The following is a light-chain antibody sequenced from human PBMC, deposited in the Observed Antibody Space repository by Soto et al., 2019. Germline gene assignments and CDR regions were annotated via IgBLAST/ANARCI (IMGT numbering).Light chain of an antibody. V-gene: IGLV1-44*01. CDR1: SSNIGSNT. J-gene: IGLJ2*01. CDR3: ATLECSLNGPV. Sequence: QAVVTQPPSASGTPGQRVTISCSGSSSNIGSNTVNWYQQLPGTAPKLLIYSNNQRPSGVPDRFSGSKSGTSASLAISGLQSEDEADYYCATLECSLNGPVFGGGTKLTVL. CDR2: SNN.